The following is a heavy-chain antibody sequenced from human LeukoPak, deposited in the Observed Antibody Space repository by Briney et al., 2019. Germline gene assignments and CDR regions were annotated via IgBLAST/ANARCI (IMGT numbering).Heavy chain of an antibody. CDR2: DGTSK. D-gene: IGHD1-26*01. V-gene: IGHV3-30*02. CDR3: AKETRGSYSDY. J-gene: IGHJ4*02. CDR1: GFTFSSSG. Sequence: GGSLRLSCAASGFTFSSSGMHWVRQAPGKGLEWVAFDGTSKYYADSVKGRFTISGDNSKNTVYLQLNSLRAEDTAVYYCAKETRGSYSDYWGQGTLVTVSP.